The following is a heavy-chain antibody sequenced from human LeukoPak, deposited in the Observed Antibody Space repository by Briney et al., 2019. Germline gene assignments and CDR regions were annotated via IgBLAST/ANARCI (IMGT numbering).Heavy chain of an antibody. D-gene: IGHD5-24*01. CDR2: ISGSGGST. V-gene: IGHV3-23*01. Sequence: PGGSLRLSCAASGFTFSSYAMSWVRQAPGKGLEWVSAISGSGGSTYYADSVKGRFTISRDNSKNTLLLQMNSLRAEDTAVYYCARRSRDGWYFDYWGQGTLVTVSS. CDR3: ARRSRDGWYFDY. CDR1: GFTFSSYA. J-gene: IGHJ4*02.